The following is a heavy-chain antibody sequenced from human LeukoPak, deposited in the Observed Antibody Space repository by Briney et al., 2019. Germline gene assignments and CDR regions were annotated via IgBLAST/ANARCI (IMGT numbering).Heavy chain of an antibody. CDR3: ASTWT. D-gene: IGHD3-3*01. CDR1: GGSISSSSYY. V-gene: IGHV4-39*01. CDR2: IYYSGRT. Sequence: SETLSLTCTVSGGSISSSSYYWGWIRQPPGKGLEWIVSIYYSGRTYYNPSLKSRVTISVDTSKNQFSLKLSSVTAADTAVYYFASTWTWGQGTLVTVSS. J-gene: IGHJ5*02.